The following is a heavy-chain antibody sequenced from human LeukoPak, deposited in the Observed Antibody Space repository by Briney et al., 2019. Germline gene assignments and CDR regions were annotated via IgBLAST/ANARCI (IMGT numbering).Heavy chain of an antibody. Sequence: PGGSLRLSCAASGFTFSTYAMHWVRQTPGKGLEWVAVVSFEGSNRHYTDSLRGRFTISRDNSKNTLYLQVNSLRPEDTAVYYCARETYYSNTSGSHDAFDIWGQGTMVTVSS. CDR3: ARETYYSNTSGSHDAFDI. CDR2: VSFEGSNR. V-gene: IGHV3-30*04. CDR1: GFTFSTYA. J-gene: IGHJ3*02. D-gene: IGHD3-22*01.